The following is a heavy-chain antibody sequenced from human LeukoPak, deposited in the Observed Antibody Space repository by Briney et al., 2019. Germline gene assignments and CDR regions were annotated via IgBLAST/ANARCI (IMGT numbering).Heavy chain of an antibody. V-gene: IGHV4-39*01. D-gene: IGHD3-10*01. Sequence: SETLSLTCTVSDASITNVNYYWGWLRQPPGKGLEWIARVYYSGSTYYSPFFRGRVTISVETSKSQFSLRLNSVTAADTAIYFCAKGGDGDYYYDMGGWGKGARVTVSS. CDR1: DASITNVNYY. CDR2: VYYSGST. CDR3: AKGGDGDYYYDMGG. J-gene: IGHJ6*03.